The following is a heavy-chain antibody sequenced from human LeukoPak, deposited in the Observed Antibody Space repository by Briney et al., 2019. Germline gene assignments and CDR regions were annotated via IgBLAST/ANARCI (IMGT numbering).Heavy chain of an antibody. CDR1: GFTFTSSA. D-gene: IGHD2-15*01. J-gene: IGHJ5*02. CDR3: AAMYYSGGSCYGEFDP. V-gene: IGHV1-58*02. CDR2: IVVGSGNT. Sequence: GTSVKVSCKASGFTFTSSAMQWVRQARGQRLEWIGWIVVGSGNTNYAQKFQERVTITRDMSTSTAYMELSSLRSEDTAVYYCAAMYYSGGSCYGEFDPWGQGTLVTVSS.